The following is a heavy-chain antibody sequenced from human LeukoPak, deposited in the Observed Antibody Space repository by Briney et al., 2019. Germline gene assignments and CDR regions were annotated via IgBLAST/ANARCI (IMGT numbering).Heavy chain of an antibody. CDR3: ARDVFYDSSGYYDY. J-gene: IGHJ4*02. Sequence: GSLRLSCAASGFTFSSYAMSWVRQAPGKGLEWVSAISGSGGSTYYADSVKGRFTISRDNAKNSLYLQMNSLRAEDTAVYYCARDVFYDSSGYYDYWGQGTLVTVSS. V-gene: IGHV3-23*01. CDR1: GFTFSSYA. D-gene: IGHD3-22*01. CDR2: ISGSGGST.